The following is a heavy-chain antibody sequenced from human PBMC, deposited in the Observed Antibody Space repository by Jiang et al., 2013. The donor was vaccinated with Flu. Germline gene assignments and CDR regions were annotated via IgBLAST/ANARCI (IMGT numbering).Heavy chain of an antibody. Sequence: VQLVESGGGVVQPGGSLTLSCAASGFTFSYFAMFWVRQSPGKGPEWVASVRHDGSNKFYVDSVKGRFTISRDNSRNTLYLQMNSLRPEDTAVYYCATPEGRVPSIHIWSDFWGQGTLVTVSS. J-gene: IGHJ4*02. CDR3: ATPEGRVPSIHIWSDF. V-gene: IGHV3-30*02. D-gene: IGHD3-16*01. CDR2: VRHDGSNK. CDR1: GFTFSYFA.